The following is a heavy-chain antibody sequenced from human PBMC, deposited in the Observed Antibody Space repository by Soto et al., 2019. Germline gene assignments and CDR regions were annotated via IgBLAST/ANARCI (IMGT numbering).Heavy chain of an antibody. CDR3: ARDPNGPSIYYYYYMDV. V-gene: IGHV3-33*01. CDR2: IWYDGSNK. J-gene: IGHJ6*03. Sequence: GGSLRLSCAASGFTFSSYGMHWVRKAPGKGLEWVAVIWYDGSNKYYADSVKGRFTISRDNSKNTLYLQMNSLRAEDTAVYYCARDPNGPSIYYYYYMDVWGKGTTVTVSS. D-gene: IGHD2-21*01. CDR1: GFTFSSYG.